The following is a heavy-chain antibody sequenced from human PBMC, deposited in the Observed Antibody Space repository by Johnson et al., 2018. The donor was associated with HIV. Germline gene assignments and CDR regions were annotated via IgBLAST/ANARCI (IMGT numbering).Heavy chain of an antibody. CDR2: IYSGGST. Sequence: VQLVESGGGLVQPGGSLRLSCAASGFTVSRNYMNWVRQAPGKGLEWVSVIYSGGSTYYADSLKGRFTVSRDNAKNSLSLQMNSLRAEDTAFYYCARDRRNRQWQRLDAFDIWGQGTMVIVSS. CDR3: ARDRRNRQWQRLDAFDI. J-gene: IGHJ3*02. D-gene: IGHD6-19*01. CDR1: GFTVSRNY. V-gene: IGHV3-66*01.